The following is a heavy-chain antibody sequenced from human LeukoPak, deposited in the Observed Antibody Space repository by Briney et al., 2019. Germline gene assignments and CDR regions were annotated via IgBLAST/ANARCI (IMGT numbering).Heavy chain of an antibody. D-gene: IGHD3-3*01. CDR3: AKLGNYDLMIDY. J-gene: IGHJ4*02. Sequence: KASETLSLTCTVSGYSIRSGYYWGWIRQPPGKGLEWIGNIYHSGNTYYNPSLKSRVTISVDTSKNQFSLKLSSVTAADTAVYYCAKLGNYDLMIDYWGQGTLVTVSS. V-gene: IGHV4-38-2*02. CDR1: GYSIRSGYY. CDR2: IYHSGNT.